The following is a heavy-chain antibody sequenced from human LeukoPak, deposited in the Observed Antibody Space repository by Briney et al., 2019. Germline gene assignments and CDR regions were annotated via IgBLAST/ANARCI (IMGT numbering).Heavy chain of an antibody. CDR1: GFTFSNFW. CDR3: ARERDEGFDY. CDR2: IKQDETEK. D-gene: IGHD5-24*01. J-gene: IGHJ4*02. V-gene: IGHV3-7*01. Sequence: PGESLRLSCTASGFTFSNFWMGWVRQAPGKGLEWVANIKQDETEKFYLGSVKGRFTISRDNAKNSLYLQMNSLKAEDTAVYYCARERDEGFDYWGQGTLVTVSS.